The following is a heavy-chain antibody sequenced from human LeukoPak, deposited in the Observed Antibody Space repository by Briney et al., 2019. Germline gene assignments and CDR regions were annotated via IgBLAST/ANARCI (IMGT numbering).Heavy chain of an antibody. Sequence: PSETLSLTCTVSGDSVSSGGYYWSWLRQPAGKGLEWIGRIYPSGNTNYNPSLKSRVTISMDTSKNQFSLKLSSVTAADTAVYYCTRVEATATAYFDSWGQGTLVTVS. D-gene: IGHD5-18*01. CDR1: GDSVSSGGYY. J-gene: IGHJ4*02. CDR2: IYPSGNT. CDR3: TRVEATATAYFDS. V-gene: IGHV4-61*02.